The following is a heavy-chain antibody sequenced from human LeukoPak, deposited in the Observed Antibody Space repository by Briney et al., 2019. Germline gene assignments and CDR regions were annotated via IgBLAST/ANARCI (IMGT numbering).Heavy chain of an antibody. Sequence: GGSLRLSCAASGFTFSDYYMSWVRQAPGKGLEWVANIKQDGSEKYYVDSVKGRFTISRDNAKNSLYLQMNSLRAEDTAVYYCARDRSIAVAGDFDYWGQGTLVTVSS. CDR3: ARDRSIAVAGDFDY. V-gene: IGHV3-7*03. J-gene: IGHJ4*02. CDR1: GFTFSDYY. D-gene: IGHD6-19*01. CDR2: IKQDGSEK.